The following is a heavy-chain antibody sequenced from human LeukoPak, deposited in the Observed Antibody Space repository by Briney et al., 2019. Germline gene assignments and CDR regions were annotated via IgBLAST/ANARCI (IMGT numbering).Heavy chain of an antibody. V-gene: IGHV4-4*07. J-gene: IGHJ5*02. CDR3: ARDSGSSWHNNWFGP. Sequence: KTSETLSLTCTVSGGSISSYYWSWIRQPAGKGLEWIGRIYTSGSTNYNPSLKSRVTMSVDTSKNQFSLKLSSVTAADTAVYYCARDSGSSWHNNWFGPWGQGTLVTVSS. CDR1: GGSISSYY. CDR2: IYTSGST. D-gene: IGHD6-13*01.